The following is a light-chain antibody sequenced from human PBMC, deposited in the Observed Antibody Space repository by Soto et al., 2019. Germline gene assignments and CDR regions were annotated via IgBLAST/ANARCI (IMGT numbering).Light chain of an antibody. V-gene: IGLV1-44*01. CDR1: SSNIGSNP. CDR2: SNN. J-gene: IGLJ1*01. CDR3: AAWDDSLNGYV. Sequence: QCVLTQPPSASGTPGQRVTISCSGSSSNIGSNPVNWYQQLPGTAPKILIYSNNQRPSGVPDRLSGSKSGTSASLAISGLQSEDEADYYCAAWDDSLNGYVFGTGTKVTVL.